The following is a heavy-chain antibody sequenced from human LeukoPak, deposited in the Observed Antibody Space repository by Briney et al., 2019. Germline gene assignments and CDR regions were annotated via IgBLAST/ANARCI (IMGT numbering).Heavy chain of an antibody. Sequence: GGSLRLSCTASGFTFTTYGLHWVRQAAGEGLEWVAVIWYDGTNKYYADSVKGRFTISRDNSKNTLYLQMNSLRAEDTAVYYCARVYSNSPEYGMDVWGQGTTVTVSS. V-gene: IGHV3-33*01. J-gene: IGHJ6*02. CDR3: ARVYSNSPEYGMDV. D-gene: IGHD2/OR15-2a*01. CDR2: IWYDGTNK. CDR1: GFTFTTYG.